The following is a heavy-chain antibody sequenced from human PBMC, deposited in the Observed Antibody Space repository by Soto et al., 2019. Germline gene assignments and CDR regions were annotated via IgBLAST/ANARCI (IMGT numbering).Heavy chain of an antibody. CDR2: ILHSGSS. Sequence: PETPTLTCPVSGGSVSSATYFWSWVRQPPGGGLEWIAYILHSGSSMYNPSLKSRVTISLSTSKTQFSLRLTSVTTADTAVYYCARRMHTSASNLPLWGQGLLVIGS. D-gene: IGHD4-4*01. V-gene: IGHV4-61*01. CDR3: ARRMHTSASNLPL. J-gene: IGHJ4*02. CDR1: GGSVSSATYF.